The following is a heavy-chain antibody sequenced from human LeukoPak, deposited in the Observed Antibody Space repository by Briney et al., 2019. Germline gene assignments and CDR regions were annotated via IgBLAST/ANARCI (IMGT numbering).Heavy chain of an antibody. CDR3: AIRDGHTDH. CDR1: GYTFTNYA. D-gene: IGHD5-24*01. CDR2: INPANGYT. V-gene: IGHV1-3*03. Sequence: ASVKVSCKASGYTFTNYAMHWVRQAPGQTIEWLGWINPANGYTKYSQQFQDRVTVTSDTSASTAYMELSSLRSEDRAVYYCAIRDGHTDHWGQGTLVTVSS. J-gene: IGHJ4*02.